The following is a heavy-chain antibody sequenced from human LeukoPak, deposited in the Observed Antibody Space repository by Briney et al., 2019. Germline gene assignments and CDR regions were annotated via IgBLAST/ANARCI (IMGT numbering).Heavy chain of an antibody. CDR3: EAAAG. V-gene: IGHV1-69*13. D-gene: IGHD6-25*01. J-gene: IGHJ4*02. Sequence: SVKVSCKASGYTFTGYYMHWVRQAPGQGLEWMGGIIPIFGTANYAQKFQGRVTITADESTSTAYMELSSLRSEDTAVYYCEAAAGWGQGTLVTVSS. CDR1: GYTFTGYY. CDR2: IIPIFGTA.